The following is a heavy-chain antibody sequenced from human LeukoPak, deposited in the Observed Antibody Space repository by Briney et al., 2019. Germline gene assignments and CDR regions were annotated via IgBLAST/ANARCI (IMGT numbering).Heavy chain of an antibody. Sequence: GGSLRLSCAASGFTVSSNYMSWVRQAPGKGLEWVSVIYSGGSTYYADSVKGRFTISRDNSKNTLYLQMNSLRAEDTAVYYCAKDWSVARPYAFDIWGQGTMVTVSS. CDR3: AKDWSVARPYAFDI. J-gene: IGHJ3*02. D-gene: IGHD6-19*01. CDR2: IYSGGST. CDR1: GFTVSSNY. V-gene: IGHV3-53*01.